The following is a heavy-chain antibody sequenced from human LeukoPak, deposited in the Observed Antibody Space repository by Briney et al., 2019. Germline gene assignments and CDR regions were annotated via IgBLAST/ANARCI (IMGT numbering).Heavy chain of an antibody. CDR3: TRELPREVTLDY. CDR2: INTDGSST. V-gene: IGHV3-74*01. D-gene: IGHD2-21*02. Sequence: GGSLRLSCAASGFTFISYGMQWVRQAPGKGLVWFSRINTDGSSTSYADSVKGRFTVSRDNAKNTVYLQVNSLRAEDTAVYFCTRELPREVTLDYWGQGTLVTVSS. J-gene: IGHJ4*01. CDR1: GFTFISYG.